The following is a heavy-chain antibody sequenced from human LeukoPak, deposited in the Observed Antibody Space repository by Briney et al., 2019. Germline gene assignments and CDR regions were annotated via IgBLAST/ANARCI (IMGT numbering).Heavy chain of an antibody. V-gene: IGHV4-59*01. CDR1: GGSFSGYY. Sequence: SETLSLTCAVYGGSFSGYYWSWIRQPPGKGLEWIGYIYDSGSTNYNPSLKSRVTIVDTSKNKFSLKLSSVTAADTAVYYCARGGSYLGHCDYWGQGSLVTVSS. J-gene: IGHJ4*02. CDR2: IYDSGST. D-gene: IGHD1-26*01. CDR3: ARGGSYLGHCDY.